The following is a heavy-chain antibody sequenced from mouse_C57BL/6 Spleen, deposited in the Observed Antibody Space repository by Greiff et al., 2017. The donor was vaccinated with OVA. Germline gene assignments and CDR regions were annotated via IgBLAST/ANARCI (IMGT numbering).Heavy chain of an antibody. J-gene: IGHJ3*01. Sequence: QVQLQQPGAELVRPGSSVKLSCKASGYTFTSYWMHWVKQRPIQGLEWIGNIDPSDSETHYNQKFKDKATLTVDKSSSTAYMQLNSLTSEDSAVYYCARSDGSSPPFAYWGQGTLVTVSA. CDR1: GYTFTSYW. CDR3: ARSDGSSPPFAY. V-gene: IGHV1-52*01. D-gene: IGHD1-1*01. CDR2: IDPSDSET.